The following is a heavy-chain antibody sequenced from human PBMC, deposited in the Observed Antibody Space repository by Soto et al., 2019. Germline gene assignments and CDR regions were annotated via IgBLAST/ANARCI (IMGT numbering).Heavy chain of an antibody. J-gene: IGHJ2*01. CDR2: IYDSGST. Sequence: QLQLQESGPGLVKPSETLSLTCTISGGSISTTNYYWGWIRQPPGKGLEWIGTIYDSGSTYYNPSLKSRVTIXVXXPKNPFSLTLGSVTAAAPAVYYCARRGDYDWSFDLWGRGTLVTVSS. CDR1: GGSISTTNYY. D-gene: IGHD4-17*01. CDR3: ARRGDYDWSFDL. V-gene: IGHV4-39*01.